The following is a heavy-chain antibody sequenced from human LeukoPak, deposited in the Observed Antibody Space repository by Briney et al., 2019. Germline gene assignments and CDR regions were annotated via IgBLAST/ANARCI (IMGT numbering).Heavy chain of an antibody. J-gene: IGHJ3*02. CDR2: INPNSGGT. CDR3: ARDYYDSSGYYYRGSAFDI. D-gene: IGHD3-22*01. Sequence: WASVKVSCKASGYTFTGYYMHWVRQAPGQGLEWMGWINPNSGGTNYAQKFQGRVTMTRDTSISTAYMELSRLRSDDTAVYYCARDYYDSSGYYYRGSAFDIWGQGTMVTVSS. CDR1: GYTFTGYY. V-gene: IGHV1-2*02.